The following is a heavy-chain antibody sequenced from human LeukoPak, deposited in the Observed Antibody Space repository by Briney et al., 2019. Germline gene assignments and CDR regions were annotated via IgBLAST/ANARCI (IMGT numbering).Heavy chain of an antibody. V-gene: IGHV4-61*02. J-gene: IGHJ4*02. Sequence: PSETLSLTCTVSAGSISSGDYYWSWIRQPAGKGLEWIGRIYSPGTNYNYNPSLKSRVTMSVDTSNNQFSLKLTSVTAADTAMYYCARDAYGGNGYWGQGTLVTVSS. CDR1: AGSISSGDYY. CDR3: ARDAYGGNGY. CDR2: IYSPGT. D-gene: IGHD2-21*01.